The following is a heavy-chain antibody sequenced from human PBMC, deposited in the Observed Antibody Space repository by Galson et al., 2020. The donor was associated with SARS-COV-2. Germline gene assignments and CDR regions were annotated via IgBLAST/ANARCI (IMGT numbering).Heavy chain of an antibody. CDR3: ARHGYYYSGGYFFWFDP. CDR1: GYSFTNYW. CDR2: IDPSDSST. Sequence: HGESLKISCKGSGYSFTNYWISWVRQMPGKGLEWMGRIDPSDSSTNYSPSFQGHVTISVDKSISTAYLQWSSLKASDTAMYYCARHGYYYSGGYFFWFDPWGQGTLVTVSS. J-gene: IGHJ5*02. D-gene: IGHD3-10*01. V-gene: IGHV5-10-1*01.